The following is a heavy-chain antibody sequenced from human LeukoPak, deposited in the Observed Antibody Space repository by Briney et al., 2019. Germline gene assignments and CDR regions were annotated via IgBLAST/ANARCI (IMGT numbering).Heavy chain of an antibody. Sequence: SETLSLTCTVSGGSISSNSYYWGWIRQPPGKGLEWIGSIYYSGSTYYNPSLKSRVTISVDTSKNQFSLKLSSVTAADTAVYYCAAEKNTYYDFWSGYYTNWLDPWGQGTLVTVSS. J-gene: IGHJ5*02. CDR1: GGSISSNSYY. D-gene: IGHD3-3*01. CDR2: IYYSGST. CDR3: AAEKNTYYDFWSGYYTNWLDP. V-gene: IGHV4-39*01.